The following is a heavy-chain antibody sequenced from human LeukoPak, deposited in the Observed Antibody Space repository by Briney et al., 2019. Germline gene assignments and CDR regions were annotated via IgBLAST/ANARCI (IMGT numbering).Heavy chain of an antibody. D-gene: IGHD4-17*01. V-gene: IGHV4-34*01. Sequence: SETLSLTCAVYGGSFSGYYWSWIRQPPGKGLEWTGEINHSGSTNYNPSLKSRVTISVDTSKNQFSLKLSSVTAADTAVYYCARLTVTGGLYYYYYMDVWGKGTTVTVSS. CDR3: ARLTVTGGLYYYYYMDV. CDR1: GGSFSGYY. J-gene: IGHJ6*03. CDR2: INHSGST.